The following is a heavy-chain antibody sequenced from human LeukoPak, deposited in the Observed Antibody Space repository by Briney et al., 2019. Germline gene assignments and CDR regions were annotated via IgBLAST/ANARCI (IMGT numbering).Heavy chain of an antibody. CDR3: ARDQYDTWSRRGNFDS. J-gene: IGHJ4*02. V-gene: IGHV3-7*03. Sequence: GGSLRLSCAASGFTLSDYYMSWIRQAPGKGLEWVANIKLDGSEKNYVDSVKGRFTISRDNTKNSLYLQMNSLRAEDTAVFYCARDQYDTWSRRGNFDSWGQGTLVIVSS. CDR2: IKLDGSEK. D-gene: IGHD3-3*01. CDR1: GFTLSDYY.